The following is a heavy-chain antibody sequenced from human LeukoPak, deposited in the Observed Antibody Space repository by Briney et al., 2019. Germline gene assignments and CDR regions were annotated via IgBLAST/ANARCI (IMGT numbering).Heavy chain of an antibody. D-gene: IGHD6-13*01. J-gene: IGHJ4*02. CDR1: GGSTNSYF. CDR2: ISYSGTT. CDR3: ARGNTIAATE. Sequence: PSETLSLTCTVSGGSTNSYFWSWIRQPPGKGLGWIGYISYSGTTKYNPSLESRVTISLDRSKNQFSLKLTSVTAADTAVYYCARGNTIAATEWGQGTLVTVSS. V-gene: IGHV4-59*01.